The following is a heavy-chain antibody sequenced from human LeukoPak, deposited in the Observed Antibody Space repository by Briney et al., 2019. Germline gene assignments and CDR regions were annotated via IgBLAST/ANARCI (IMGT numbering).Heavy chain of an antibody. V-gene: IGHV3-7*05. Sequence: PGGSLRLSCAASGFTFSSYWMSWVRQAPGRGLEWVAKIKQDGSKRYYVDSVKGRFTISRDNAKNSLYLRMNSLRAGDTAVYYCARGYGFGDYWGQGTLVTVSS. J-gene: IGHJ4*02. CDR1: GFTFSSYW. D-gene: IGHD5-24*01. CDR2: IKQDGSKR. CDR3: ARGYGFGDY.